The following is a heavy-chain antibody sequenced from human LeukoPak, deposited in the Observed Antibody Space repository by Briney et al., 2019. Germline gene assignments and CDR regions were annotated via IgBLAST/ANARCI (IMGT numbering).Heavy chain of an antibody. CDR2: ISSSSSTV. Sequence: GRSLRLSCAASGFTFSSYSMNWVRQAPGKGLEWVSYISSSSSTVYYADSVKGRFTISRDNAKNSLYLQMNSLRAEDTAVYYCARVSYYDSSGYSVPYYFDYWGQGTLVTVSS. J-gene: IGHJ4*02. CDR1: GFTFSSYS. D-gene: IGHD3-22*01. CDR3: ARVSYYDSSGYSVPYYFDY. V-gene: IGHV3-48*01.